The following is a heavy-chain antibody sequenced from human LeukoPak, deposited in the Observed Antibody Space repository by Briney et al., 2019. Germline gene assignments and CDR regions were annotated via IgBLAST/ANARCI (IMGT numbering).Heavy chain of an antibody. CDR3: AIGCSSTSCPGPFDY. V-gene: IGHV4-34*01. J-gene: IGHJ4*02. CDR2: INHSGST. CDR1: GGSFTGYY. D-gene: IGHD2-2*01. Sequence: PSETLSLTWAVYGGSFTGYYCSWVRQPPGKGLEWVGEINHSGSTNYNPSLKSRVTISVDTSKNQFSLKLSSVTAADTAVYYCAIGCSSTSCPGPFDYWGQGTLVTVSS.